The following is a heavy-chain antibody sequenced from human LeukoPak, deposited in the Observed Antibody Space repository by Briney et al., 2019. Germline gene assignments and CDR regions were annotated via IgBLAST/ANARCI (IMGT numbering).Heavy chain of an antibody. CDR3: ARGRYYDYVWGSYRFGY. Sequence: SETLPLTCAVYGGSFSGYYWSWIRQPPGKGLEWIGEINHSGSTNYNPSLKSRVTISVDMSKNQFSLKLSSVTAADTAVYYCARGRYYDYVWGSYRFGYWGQGTLVTVSS. J-gene: IGHJ4*02. V-gene: IGHV4-34*01. CDR1: GGSFSGYY. D-gene: IGHD3-16*02. CDR2: INHSGST.